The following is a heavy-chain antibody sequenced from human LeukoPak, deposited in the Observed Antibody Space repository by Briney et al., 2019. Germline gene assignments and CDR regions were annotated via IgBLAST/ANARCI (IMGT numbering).Heavy chain of an antibody. CDR1: GFTFSRYG. J-gene: IGHJ3*01. CDR2: IWSDGSQK. Sequence: PGGSLRLSCAASGFTFSRYGMHWVRQAPGKGLEWVAVIWSDGSQKYYADSVKGRFTISKDNSKNMLYLQMNSLRAEDTAMYYCAKDPNGDYVGALDFWGQGTLVTVSS. CDR3: AKDPNGDYVGALDF. D-gene: IGHD4-23*01. V-gene: IGHV3-33*06.